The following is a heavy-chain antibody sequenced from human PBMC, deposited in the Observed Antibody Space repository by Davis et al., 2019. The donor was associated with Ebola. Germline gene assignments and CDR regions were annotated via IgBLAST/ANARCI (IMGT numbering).Heavy chain of an antibody. Sequence: GGSLSLSCAASGFTFSSHAMSWVRQPPGKGLEWIAAVSGSGGRTYYADSVKGRFAISRDNSKNTLYLQIDSLRAEDTAIYYCGREVYYRFDSWGQGTLVTVSS. D-gene: IGHD2-8*01. J-gene: IGHJ4*02. CDR2: VSGSGGRT. CDR3: GREVYYRFDS. CDR1: GFTFSSHA. V-gene: IGHV3-23*01.